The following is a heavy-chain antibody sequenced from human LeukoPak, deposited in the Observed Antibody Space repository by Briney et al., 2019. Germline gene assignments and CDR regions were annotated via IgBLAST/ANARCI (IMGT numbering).Heavy chain of an antibody. J-gene: IGHJ4*02. Sequence: PRAPVKVSCKASGYTFTNNYLHWVRQAPGQGLEWMGMIYPRDGSTSYAQNFQGRVTVTRDTSTTTVHMELRGLRSEDTAVYYCARDQEGFDYWGQGTVVTVSS. CDR1: GYTFTNNY. V-gene: IGHV1-46*01. CDR3: ARDQEGFDY. CDR2: IYPRDGST.